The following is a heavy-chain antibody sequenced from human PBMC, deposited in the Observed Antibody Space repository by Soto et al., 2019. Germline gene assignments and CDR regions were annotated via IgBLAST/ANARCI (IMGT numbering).Heavy chain of an antibody. J-gene: IGHJ5*02. V-gene: IGHV1-69*13. CDR2: IIPIFGTA. D-gene: IGHD6-6*01. CDR1: GGTFSSYA. CDR3: ARDGAPYSSSSPHWFDP. Sequence: SVKVSCKASGGTFSSYAISWVRQAPGQGLEWMGGIIPIFGTANYAQKFQGRVTITADESTSTAYMELSSLRSEDTAVYYCARDGAPYSSSSPHWFDPWGQGTLVTV.